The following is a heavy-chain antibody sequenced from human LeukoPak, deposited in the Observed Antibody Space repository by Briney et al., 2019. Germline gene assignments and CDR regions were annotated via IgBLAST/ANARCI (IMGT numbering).Heavy chain of an antibody. D-gene: IGHD2-2*01. V-gene: IGHV1-69*13. CDR2: IIPIFGTA. J-gene: IGHJ5*02. CDR1: GGTFSSYA. Sequence: SVKVSCKASGGTFSSYAISWVRQAPGQGLEWVGGIIPIFGTANYAQKFQGRVTITADESTSTAYMELSSLRSEDTAVYYCARGRSWTDYLPAWGQGTLVTVSS. CDR3: ARGRSWTDYLPA.